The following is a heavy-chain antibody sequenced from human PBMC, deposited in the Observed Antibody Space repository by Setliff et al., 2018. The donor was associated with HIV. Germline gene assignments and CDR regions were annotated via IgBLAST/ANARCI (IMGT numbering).Heavy chain of an antibody. CDR3: ARGSGRFCSGGRCSAFDY. CDR2: MYTSGST. J-gene: IGHJ4*02. Sequence: PSETLSLTCTVSGGSISSGYYYWSWIRQPAGKGLEWIGHMYTSGSTNYNPSLKSRVTISVDTSKNQFSLRLSSVTAADTAVYYCARGSGRFCSGGRCSAFDYWGQGTLVTVSS. D-gene: IGHD2-15*01. V-gene: IGHV4-61*09. CDR1: GGSISSGYYY.